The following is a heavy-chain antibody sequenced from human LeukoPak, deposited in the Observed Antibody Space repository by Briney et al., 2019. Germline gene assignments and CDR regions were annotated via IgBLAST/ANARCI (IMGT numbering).Heavy chain of an antibody. V-gene: IGHV4-59*01. D-gene: IGHD3-22*01. Sequence: PSETLSLTCTVSGGSISSYYWSWIRQPPGKGLEWIGYIYYSGSTNYNPSLKSRVTISVDTSKNQFSPKVRSVTAADTAVYYCARGTMMVGPWGQGTLVTVSS. CDR2: IYYSGST. J-gene: IGHJ5*02. CDR3: ARGTMMVGP. CDR1: GGSISSYY.